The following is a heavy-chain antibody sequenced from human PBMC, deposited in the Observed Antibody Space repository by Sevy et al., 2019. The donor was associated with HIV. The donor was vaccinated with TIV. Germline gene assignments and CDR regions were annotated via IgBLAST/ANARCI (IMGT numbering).Heavy chain of an antibody. Sequence: GGSLRLSCAASGFTFSNAWMSWVRQAPGKGLEWVGRIKRKTDGGTTDYAAPVKGRFTISRDDSKNTLYLQMNSLKTEDTAVYYCTTGASDYDFWSGPFDGMDVWGQGTTVTVSS. J-gene: IGHJ6*02. CDR1: GFTFSNAW. V-gene: IGHV3-15*01. CDR2: IKRKTDGGTT. CDR3: TTGASDYDFWSGPFDGMDV. D-gene: IGHD3-3*01.